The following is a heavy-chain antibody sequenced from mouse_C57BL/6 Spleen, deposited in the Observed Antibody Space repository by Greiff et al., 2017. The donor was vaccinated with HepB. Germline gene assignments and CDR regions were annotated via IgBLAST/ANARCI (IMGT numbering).Heavy chain of an antibody. CDR2: IWRGGST. CDR1: GFSLTSYG. Sequence: VQLQQSGPGLVQPSQSLSITCTVSGFSLTSYGVHWVRQSPGKGLEWLGVIWRGGSTDYNAAFMSRLSITKDNSKSQVFFKMNSLQAEDTAIYYCAKRSGYDDAMDYWGQGTSVTVSS. D-gene: IGHD2-2*01. J-gene: IGHJ4*01. CDR3: AKRSGYDDAMDY. V-gene: IGHV2-5*01.